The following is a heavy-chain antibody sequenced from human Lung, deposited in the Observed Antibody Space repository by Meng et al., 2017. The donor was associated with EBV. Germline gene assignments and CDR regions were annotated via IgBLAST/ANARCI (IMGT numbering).Heavy chain of an antibody. D-gene: IGHD6-19*01. CDR2: IYYSGST. J-gene: IGHJ4*02. CDR3: ARPSIAVAGWDY. Sequence: QVQLQESGSGLVKPSQTLSLTCAVSGGSISSGGYSWSWIWQPPGKGLEWIGYIYYSGSTYYNPSLKSRVTISVDTSKNQFSLKLSSVTAADTAVYYCARPSIAVAGWDYWGQGTLVTVSS. V-gene: IGHV4-30-2*03. CDR1: GGSISSGGYS.